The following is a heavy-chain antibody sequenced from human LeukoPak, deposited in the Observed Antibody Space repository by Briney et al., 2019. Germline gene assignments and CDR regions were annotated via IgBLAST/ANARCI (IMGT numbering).Heavy chain of an antibody. D-gene: IGHD6-6*01. CDR1: GFTFSSYE. CDR2: ISSSGTVI. V-gene: IGHV3-48*03. CDR3: ARPGPESSSKEFYLDS. J-gene: IGHJ4*02. Sequence: PGGSLRLSCVASGFTFSSYEMNWVRQAPGKGPEWISYISSSGTVISYAESVKGRFTISRDNAKNSIFLQMSSLGVQDTGTYYCARPGPESSSKEFYLDSWGQGIMVTVTS.